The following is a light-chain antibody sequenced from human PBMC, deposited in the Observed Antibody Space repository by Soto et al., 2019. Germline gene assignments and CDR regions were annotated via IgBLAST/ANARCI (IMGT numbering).Light chain of an antibody. CDR3: QQYSYWPT. Sequence: EIVMTQSPATLSVSPGESATLSCRASQSVSSNLAWYQHKPGQAPRLLIYGASTRVTGIPARFSGSGSGTEFTLTISSLQSEDFAVYFCQQYSYWPTFGQGTKVEIK. CDR2: GAS. J-gene: IGKJ1*01. CDR1: QSVSSN. V-gene: IGKV3-15*01.